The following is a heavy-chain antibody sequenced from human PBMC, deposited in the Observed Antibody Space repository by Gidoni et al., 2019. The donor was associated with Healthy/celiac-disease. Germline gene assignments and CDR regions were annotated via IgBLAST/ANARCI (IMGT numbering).Heavy chain of an antibody. CDR1: GFNFSSYG. CDR3: AKDSGSYYGSGSYYPLAPYYFDY. D-gene: IGHD3-10*01. V-gene: IGHV3-30*18. J-gene: IGHJ4*02. CDR2: ISYDGSNK. Sequence: QVQLVESGCGVVAPGRSLRFSCAASGFNFSSYGRDVVRRAPGKGLEWVAVISYDGSNKYYADLVNGRFTISRDNSKNTLYLQMNSLRAEDTAVYYCAKDSGSYYGSGSYYPLAPYYFDYWGQGTLVTVSS.